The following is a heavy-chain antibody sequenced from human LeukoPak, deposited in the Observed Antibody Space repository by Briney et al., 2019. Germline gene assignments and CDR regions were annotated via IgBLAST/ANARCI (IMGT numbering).Heavy chain of an antibody. D-gene: IGHD3-10*01. V-gene: IGHV3-15*01. CDR3: ARDDYGAGSWNDY. CDR1: GFTFSSYW. J-gene: IGHJ4*02. CDR2: IKSKTDGGTT. Sequence: GGSLRLSCAASGFTFSSYWMSWVRQAPGKGLEWVGRIKSKTDGGTTDYAAPVKGRFTISRDDSKNTLYLQMNSLKTEDTALYHCARDDYGAGSWNDYWGQGTLVTVSS.